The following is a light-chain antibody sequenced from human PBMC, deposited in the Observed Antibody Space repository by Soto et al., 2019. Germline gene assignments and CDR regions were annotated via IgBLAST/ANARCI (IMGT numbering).Light chain of an antibody. CDR3: QQRSNWHLT. CDR2: DAS. J-gene: IGKJ5*01. CDR1: QGVSSY. V-gene: IGKV3D-11*01. Sequence: EIVLTQSPATLSLSPGERATLSCRASQGVSSYLAWYQQKPGQAPRLLIYDASNRATGIPARFSGSGPGTDFTLTISSLEPEDFAVYYCQQRSNWHLTFGQGTRLEI.